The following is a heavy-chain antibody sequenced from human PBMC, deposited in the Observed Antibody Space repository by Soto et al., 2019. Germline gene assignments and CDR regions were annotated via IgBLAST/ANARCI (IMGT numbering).Heavy chain of an antibody. Sequence: GGSLRLSCAASGFTLSTHWMSWVRQPPGKGPEWVAHIKHDGTEIYYVDSVKGRFTISRDNAQNSLYLQMNSLRAEDTATYYCARYYNWNADYWGQGTLVTVSS. D-gene: IGHD1-1*01. CDR1: GFTLSTHW. CDR3: ARYYNWNADY. V-gene: IGHV3-7*05. CDR2: IKHDGTEI. J-gene: IGHJ4*02.